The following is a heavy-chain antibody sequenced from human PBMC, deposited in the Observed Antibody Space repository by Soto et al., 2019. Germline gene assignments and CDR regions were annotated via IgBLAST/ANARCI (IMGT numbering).Heavy chain of an antibody. V-gene: IGHV4-61*01. D-gene: IGHD2-15*01. J-gene: IGHJ5*02. Sequence: SETLSLTCTVSGGSISVRRYYWTWIRQPPGKGLEWIGYISYSGSTNYSPSLKSRVTISVDTSKNQFSLKLFSVTAADRAVYYCARSYCSDDVRSPWFDPCGQGTLVTVSS. CDR1: GGSISVRRYY. CDR3: ARSYCSDDVRSPWFDP. CDR2: ISYSGST.